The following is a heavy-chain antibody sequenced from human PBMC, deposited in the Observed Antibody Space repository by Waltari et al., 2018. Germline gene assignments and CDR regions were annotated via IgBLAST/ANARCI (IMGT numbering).Heavy chain of an antibody. D-gene: IGHD3-22*01. CDR1: GYTFSSYY. Sequence: VQSGAEVKKPGASVKVSCKASGYTFSSYYMHRVRQAPGQGLEWMGMINPSGGSTSYAQKFQGRVTMTRDTSTSTVYMELSSLRSEDTAVYYCARTPYYYDSSGYYNPFDYWGQGTLVTVSS. CDR3: ARTPYYYDSSGYYNPFDY. CDR2: INPSGGST. J-gene: IGHJ4*02. V-gene: IGHV1-46*01.